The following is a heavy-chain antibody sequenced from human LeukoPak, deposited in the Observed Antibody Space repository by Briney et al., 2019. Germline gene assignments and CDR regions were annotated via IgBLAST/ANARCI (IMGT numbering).Heavy chain of an antibody. D-gene: IGHD1-14*01. J-gene: IGHJ4*02. CDR1: GFIFSSYA. Sequence: GGSLRLSCAASGFIFSSYAMSWVRQAPGKGLEWVSAISGSGGSTYYADSVKGRFTISRDNSKNTLYLQMNSQRAEDTAVYYCAKGNQRGFDYWGQGTLVTVSS. CDR2: ISGSGGST. CDR3: AKGNQRGFDY. V-gene: IGHV3-23*01.